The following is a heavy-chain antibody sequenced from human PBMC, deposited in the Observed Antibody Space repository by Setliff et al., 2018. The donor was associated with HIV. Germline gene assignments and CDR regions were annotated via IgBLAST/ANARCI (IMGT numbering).Heavy chain of an antibody. CDR3: ARDNYEAVKDADNYVPLDL. CDR2: ISTYKGNT. Sequence: ASVKVSCKASGYTFTSYGISWVRQAPGQGLEWMGWISTYKGNTKYEQKFQGRVTMTTDTSTSTAYMELRSLRSDDTAIYYCARDNYEAVKDADNYVPLDLWGQGTLVTVSS. CDR1: GYTFTSYG. V-gene: IGHV1-18*04. J-gene: IGHJ5*02. D-gene: IGHD3-16*01.